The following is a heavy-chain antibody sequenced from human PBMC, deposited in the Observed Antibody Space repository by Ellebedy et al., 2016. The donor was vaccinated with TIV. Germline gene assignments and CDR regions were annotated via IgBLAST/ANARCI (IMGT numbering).Heavy chain of an antibody. Sequence: PGGSLRLSCAASGFTFSSYGMHWVRQAPGKGLEWVAVIWYDGSNKYYADSVKGRFTISRDNSKNTLYLQMNSLRAEDTAVYYCARGDYYDSSGVDYWGQGTLVTVSS. CDR2: IWYDGSNK. CDR1: GFTFSSYG. CDR3: ARGDYYDSSGVDY. D-gene: IGHD3-22*01. J-gene: IGHJ4*02. V-gene: IGHV3-33*01.